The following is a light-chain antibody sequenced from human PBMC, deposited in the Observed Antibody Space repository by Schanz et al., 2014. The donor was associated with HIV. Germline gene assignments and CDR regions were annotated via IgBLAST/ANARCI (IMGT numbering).Light chain of an antibody. CDR3: SSYANTDTVL. J-gene: IGLJ2*01. CDR2: EVN. V-gene: IGLV2-8*01. Sequence: QSALTQPPSASGSPGQSVTISCTGTSSDVGGYNYVSWYQQHPGKAPKLIIYEVNKRPSGVPDRFSGSKSGNTASLTVSGLQAEDEADYHCSSYANTDTVLFGGGTKLTVL. CDR1: SSDVGGYNY.